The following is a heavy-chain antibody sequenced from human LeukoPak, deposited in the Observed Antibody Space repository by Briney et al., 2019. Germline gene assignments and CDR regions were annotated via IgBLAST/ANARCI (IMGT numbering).Heavy chain of an antibody. CDR2: ISGSGGST. CDR3: VRNMVRGVVYFDS. J-gene: IGHJ4*02. D-gene: IGHD3-10*01. Sequence: RGSLRLSCAASGFTFSSYAMSWVRQAPGKGLEWVSAISGSGGSTYYADSVKGRFTISRDNSKNTLYLQMNSLRVEDTAVYYCVRNMVRGVVYFDSWGQGALVTVSS. V-gene: IGHV3-23*01. CDR1: GFTFSSYA.